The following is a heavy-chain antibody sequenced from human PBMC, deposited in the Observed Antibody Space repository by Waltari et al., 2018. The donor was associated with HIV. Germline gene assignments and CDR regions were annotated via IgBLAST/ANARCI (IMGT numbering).Heavy chain of an antibody. J-gene: IGHJ4*02. CDR3: ARAHPRGWNYLSHFDY. CDR2: ISAYNGNT. V-gene: IGHV1-18*01. CDR1: GYTFTSYG. Sequence: QVQLVQSGAEVKKPGASVKVSCKASGYTFTSYGLSWVRQAPGQGLEWMGWISAYNGNTNYAQKLQGRVTMTTDTSTSTAYMELRSLRSDDTAVYYCARAHPRGWNYLSHFDYWGQGTLVTVSS. D-gene: IGHD1-7*01.